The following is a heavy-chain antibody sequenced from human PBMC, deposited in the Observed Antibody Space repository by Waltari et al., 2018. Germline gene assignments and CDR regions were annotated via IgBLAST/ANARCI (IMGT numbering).Heavy chain of an antibody. CDR3: ARGSVSSWYYFDY. J-gene: IGHJ4*02. V-gene: IGHV3-48*04. CDR1: GFTFSSYS. CDR2: ISSSSSTI. D-gene: IGHD6-13*01. Sequence: EVQLVESGGGLVQPGGSLRLSCAASGFTFSSYSMNWVRQAPGKGLEWVSYISSSSSTIYYADSVKGRFTISRDNAKNSLYLQMNSLRAEDTAVYYCARGSVSSWYYFDYWGQGTLVTASS.